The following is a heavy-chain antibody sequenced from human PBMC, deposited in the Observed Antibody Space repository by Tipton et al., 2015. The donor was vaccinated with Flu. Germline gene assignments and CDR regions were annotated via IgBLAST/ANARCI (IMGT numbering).Heavy chain of an antibody. CDR2: INHSGST. J-gene: IGHJ4*02. D-gene: IGHD3-22*01. Sequence: TLSLTCAVYGGSFSGYYWSWIRQPPGKGLEWIGEINHSGSTYYSPSLKSRVTISVDTSNNQFSLRLSSVTAADTAMYYCTGSLRNSSGSPGYWGQGTLVTVSS. V-gene: IGHV4-34*01. CDR3: TGSLRNSSGSPGY. CDR1: GGSFSGYY.